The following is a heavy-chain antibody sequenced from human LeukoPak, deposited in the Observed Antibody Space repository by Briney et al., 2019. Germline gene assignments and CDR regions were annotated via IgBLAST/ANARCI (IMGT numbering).Heavy chain of an antibody. CDR2: IRYDGSNK. Sequence: GGSLRLSCAASGFTFSSYGMHWVRQAPGKGLEWVAFIRYDGSNKYYADSVKGRFTISRDNSKNTLYLQMNSLRAEDTAVYYCAKGTVTKGYYYYYMDVWGKGTTVTVSS. D-gene: IGHD4-17*01. V-gene: IGHV3-30*02. CDR3: AKGTVTKGYYYYYMDV. CDR1: GFTFSSYG. J-gene: IGHJ6*03.